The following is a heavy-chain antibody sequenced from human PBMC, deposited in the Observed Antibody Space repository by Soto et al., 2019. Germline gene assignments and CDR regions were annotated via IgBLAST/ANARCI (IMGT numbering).Heavy chain of an antibody. V-gene: IGHV3-33*01. Sequence: LRLSCAASGFTFSSYGMHWVRQAPGKGLEWVAVIWYDGSNKYYADSVKGRFTISRDNSKNTLYLQMNSLRAEDTAVYYCARGGPAAIVWGQGTLVTVSS. CDR1: GFTFSSYG. D-gene: IGHD2-2*02. CDR2: IWYDGSNK. J-gene: IGHJ4*02. CDR3: ARGGPAAIV.